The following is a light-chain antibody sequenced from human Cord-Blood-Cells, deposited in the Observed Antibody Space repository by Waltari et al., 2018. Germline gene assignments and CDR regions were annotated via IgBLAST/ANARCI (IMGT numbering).Light chain of an antibody. CDR2: LGS. V-gene: IGKV2-28*01. CDR3: MQALQTPLT. Sequence: DIVMTQSPLSLPVTPGEPASISCRSSQSLLHSNGYNYLDWYLQKPGPSPQLLIYLGSNRASGVPDRFSGRGSGTDFTLKISRVEAEDVGVYYCMQALQTPLTFGGGTKVEIK. J-gene: IGKJ4*01. CDR1: QSLLHSNGYNY.